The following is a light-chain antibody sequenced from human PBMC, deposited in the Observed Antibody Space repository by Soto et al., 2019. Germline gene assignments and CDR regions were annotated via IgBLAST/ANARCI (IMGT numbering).Light chain of an antibody. CDR2: GAS. J-gene: IGKJ1*01. V-gene: IGKV3-20*01. CDR3: QQYGSSPWT. Sequence: VLTQSPGTLSLSPGERATLSCLASQSVSSSYLAWYQQKPGQAPRLLIYGASSRATGIPDRFSGSGSGTDFTLTISRLEPEDFAVYYCQQYGSSPWTFGQGTKVDIK. CDR1: QSVSSSY.